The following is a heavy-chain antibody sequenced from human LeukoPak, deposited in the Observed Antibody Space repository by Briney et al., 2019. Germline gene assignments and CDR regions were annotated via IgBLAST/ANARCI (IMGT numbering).Heavy chain of an antibody. CDR1: GGSISSPSYY. V-gene: IGHV4-39*01. CDR3: ARRCLWFGELPPENWFDP. Sequence: PSETLSLTCTVSGGSISSPSYYWGWIRQPPGKGLEWIGTIYYSGSTYYNPSLKSRVTISVDTSKNQFSPKLSSVTAADTAVYYCARRCLWFGELPPENWFDPWGQGTLVTVSS. CDR2: IYYSGST. D-gene: IGHD3-10*01. J-gene: IGHJ5*02.